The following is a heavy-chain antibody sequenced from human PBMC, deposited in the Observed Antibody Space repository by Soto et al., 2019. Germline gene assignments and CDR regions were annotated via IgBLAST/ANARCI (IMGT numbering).Heavy chain of an antibody. V-gene: IGHV3-21*01. CDR1: GGTFSSYS. D-gene: IGHD1-26*01. CDR3: ARDGAIVGATNGIYYGMDV. CDR2: ISSSSSYI. J-gene: IGHJ6*02. Sequence: XGSLRLSCAASGGTFSSYSMNWVRQAPGKGLDWVSSISSSSSYIYYADSVKGRFTISRDNAKNSLYLQMNSLRAEGTAVYYCARDGAIVGATNGIYYGMDVWGQGPTVTVSS.